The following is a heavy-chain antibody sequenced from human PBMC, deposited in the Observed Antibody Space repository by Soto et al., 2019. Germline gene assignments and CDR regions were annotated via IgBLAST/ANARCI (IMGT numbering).Heavy chain of an antibody. CDR1: GFTASSYW. CDR3: GRASSTRRKLVHWFDA. V-gene: IGHV3-48*01. Sequence: GGALRLLCAASGFTASSYWMHWVRQAPGKGLEWVSYISSSGSTIYYADSVKGRFTISRATAKNSLYPQMNSLRAAATAVYYFGRASSTRRKLVHWFDAWGQGTLVTVSS. D-gene: IGHD2-2*01. J-gene: IGHJ5*02. CDR2: ISSSGSTI.